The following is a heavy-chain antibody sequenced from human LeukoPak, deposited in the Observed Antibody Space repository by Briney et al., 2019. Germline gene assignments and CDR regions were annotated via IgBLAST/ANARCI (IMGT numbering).Heavy chain of an antibody. CDR1: GFTFNTYS. D-gene: IGHD4-11*01. CDR3: ARADATTVTTGDY. CDR2: ISSGSSTI. J-gene: IGHJ4*02. Sequence: GGSLRLSCAASGFTFNTYSMNWVRKAPGRGLEWVSYISSGSSTIYYADSVRGRFTISRDNPHNSLYLQMNSLRAEDTAVYYCARADATTVTTGDYWGQGTLVTVSS. V-gene: IGHV3-48*01.